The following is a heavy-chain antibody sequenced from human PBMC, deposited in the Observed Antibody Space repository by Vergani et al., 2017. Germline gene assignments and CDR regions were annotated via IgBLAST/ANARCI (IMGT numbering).Heavy chain of an antibody. V-gene: IGHV4-59*12. J-gene: IGHJ5*02. Sequence: VQLQESGPGLVKPSETLSLNCTVSGGSISSYYWSWIRQPPGKGLEWIGYIYYSGSTNYNPSLKSRVTISVDTSKNQFSLKLSSVTAADTAVYYCARGRPVTGYSSSGWLDPWGQGTLVTVSS. D-gene: IGHD6-13*01. CDR1: GGSISSYY. CDR3: ARGRPVTGYSSSGWLDP. CDR2: IYYSGST.